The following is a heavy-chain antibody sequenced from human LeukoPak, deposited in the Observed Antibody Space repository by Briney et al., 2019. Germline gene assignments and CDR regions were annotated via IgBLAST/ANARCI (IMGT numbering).Heavy chain of an antibody. Sequence: PSETLSLTCTVSGDSISSSDYCWSWLRQPPGRGLEFVGCLYFSGSTYYNPSLNGPVTISVYTSKNQFSLNLYSMTAAATALYFCARHRSHHGWFDPWGQGTLVAVSS. J-gene: IGHJ5*02. V-gene: IGHV4-39*01. CDR2: LYFSGST. CDR3: ARHRSHHGWFDP. D-gene: IGHD2-8*01. CDR1: GDSISSSDYC.